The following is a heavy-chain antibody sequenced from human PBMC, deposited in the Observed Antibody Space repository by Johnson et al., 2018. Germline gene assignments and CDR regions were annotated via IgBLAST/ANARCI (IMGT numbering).Heavy chain of an antibody. V-gene: IGHV1-69*12. CDR3: ARPYYGDAFAI. CDR2: IIPIFGTA. Sequence: QVQLVQSGAEVKEPGSSGKVSCKASGGTFSSYAISWVRQAPGQGLEWMGGIIPIFGTANYAQKFQGRVTIPADESTSNAYMELSRLRSEDTAGYYCARPYYGDAFAIWGQGTMVTVSS. D-gene: IGHD3-10*01. CDR1: GGTFSSYA. J-gene: IGHJ3*02.